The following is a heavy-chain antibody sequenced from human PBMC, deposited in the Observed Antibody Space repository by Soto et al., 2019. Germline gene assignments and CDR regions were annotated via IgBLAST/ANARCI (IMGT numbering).Heavy chain of an antibody. J-gene: IGHJ4*02. Sequence: SETLSLTCTVSGGSISSGGYYWSWIRQHPGKGLEWIGYIYYSGSTYYNPSLKSRVTMSVDTSKNQFSLKLSSVTAADTAVYYCARARPYYYDSSGYQDYWGQGTLVTVSS. CDR1: GGSISSGGYY. CDR2: IYYSGST. D-gene: IGHD3-22*01. V-gene: IGHV4-31*03. CDR3: ARARPYYYDSSGYQDY.